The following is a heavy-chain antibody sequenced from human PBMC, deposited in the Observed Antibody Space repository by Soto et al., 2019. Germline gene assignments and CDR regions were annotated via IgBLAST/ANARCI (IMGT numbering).Heavy chain of an antibody. J-gene: IGHJ5*02. CDR1: GDSVSRNSAA. CDR3: ARDLAVAGHHLNWFDP. Sequence: SQTHSLTHAISGDSVSRNSAAWTSISQSPSRVLEWLGRTYYSSKWYNDYAVSVKSRITINPDTSKNQFSLQLNSVTPEGTAVYYCARDLAVAGHHLNWFDPWGQGTLVTVSS. V-gene: IGHV6-1*01. D-gene: IGHD6-19*01. CDR2: TYYSSKWYN.